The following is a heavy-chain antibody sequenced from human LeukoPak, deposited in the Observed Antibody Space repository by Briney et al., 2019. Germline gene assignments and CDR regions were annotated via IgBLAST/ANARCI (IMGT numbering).Heavy chain of an antibody. D-gene: IGHD4-17*01. V-gene: IGHV4-34*01. CDR2: INHSGST. CDR3: ARHGGYGDYYDAFDI. J-gene: IGHJ3*02. CDR1: GGSFSGYY. Sequence: SETLSLTCAVYGGSFSGYYWSWIRQPPGKGLEWIGEINHSGSTNYNPSLKSRVTISVDTSKNQFSLKLSSVTAADTAVYYCARHGGYGDYYDAFDIWGQGAMVTVSS.